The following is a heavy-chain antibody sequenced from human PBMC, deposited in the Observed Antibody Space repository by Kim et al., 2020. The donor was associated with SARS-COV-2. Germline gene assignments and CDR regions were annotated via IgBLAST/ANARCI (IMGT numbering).Heavy chain of an antibody. CDR1: GGSIKTYF. CDR2: IYYGGNT. V-gene: IGHV4-59*08. CDR3: ARHAGGLRSTFDF. D-gene: IGHD3-16*01. Sequence: SETLSLTCSVSGGSIKTYFWSWIRQPPGKGLEWIGYIYYGGNTNYNPSLQSRVTISVDTYKNQFSLMLNSVTAADTAVYYCARHAGGLRSTFDFWGQGTMVSVSS. J-gene: IGHJ3*01.